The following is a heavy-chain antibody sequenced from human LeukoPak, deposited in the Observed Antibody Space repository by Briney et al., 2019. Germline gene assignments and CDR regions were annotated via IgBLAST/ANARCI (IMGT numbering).Heavy chain of an antibody. V-gene: IGHV3-74*01. D-gene: IGHD6-13*01. CDR3: VRDSSKWYFDF. CDR1: GFTFNTHW. J-gene: IGHJ4*02. Sequence: GGSLRLSCVASGFTFNTHWIHWVRQAPGKGLVWVSYIKSDGSGTNYADSVMGRFTISRDNAKNTVFLQMNSMRVEDTAVYYCVRDSSKWYFDFWGQGSLVTVSS. CDR2: IKSDGSGT.